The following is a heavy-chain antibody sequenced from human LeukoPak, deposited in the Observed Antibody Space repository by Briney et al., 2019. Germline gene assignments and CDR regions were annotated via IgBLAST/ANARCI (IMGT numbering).Heavy chain of an antibody. V-gene: IGHV4-59*01. CDR1: GGSISSYY. J-gene: IGHJ6*02. D-gene: IGHD3-3*01. Sequence: PSETLSLTCTVSGGSISSYYWSWIRQPPGKGLEWIGYIYYSGSTNYNPSLKSRVIISIDTSKNQFSLKLSSVTAADTAVYYCARVYYDFWSGYNYYYGMDVWGQGTTVTVSS. CDR3: ARVYYDFWSGYNYYYGMDV. CDR2: IYYSGST.